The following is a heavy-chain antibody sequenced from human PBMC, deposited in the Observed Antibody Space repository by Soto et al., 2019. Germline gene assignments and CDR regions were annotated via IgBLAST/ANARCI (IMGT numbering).Heavy chain of an antibody. D-gene: IGHD3-22*01. CDR2: ISGSGGSP. CDR1: GFTFSSYA. V-gene: IGHV3-23*01. Sequence: GGSLRLSCAASGFTFSSYAMSWVRQAPGKGLEWVSGISGSGGSPYYADSVKGRFTISRDNSKNTLYLQMSSLRAEDTDVYYCAKDHYYDSSGYYPYYFDYWGQGTLVTVSS. CDR3: AKDHYYDSSGYYPYYFDY. J-gene: IGHJ4*02.